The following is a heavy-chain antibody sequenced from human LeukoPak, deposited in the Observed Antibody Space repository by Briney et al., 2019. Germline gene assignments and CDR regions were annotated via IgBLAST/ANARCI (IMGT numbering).Heavy chain of an antibody. J-gene: IGHJ6*03. CDR2: ISSSGSTI. D-gene: IGHD6-19*01. CDR1: GFTFSSYE. V-gene: IGHV3-48*03. CDR3: AKDGPPSENTSGWSHFYMDV. Sequence: GGSLRLSCAASGFTFSSYEMNWVRQAPGKGLEWVSYISSSGSTIYYADSVKGRFTLSRDNSKNTVYLQMNSLRDEDTGVYYCAKDGPPSENTSGWSHFYMDVWGKGTTVSVSS.